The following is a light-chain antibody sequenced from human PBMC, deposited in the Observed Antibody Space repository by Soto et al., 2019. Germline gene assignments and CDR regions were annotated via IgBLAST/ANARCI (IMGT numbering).Light chain of an antibody. CDR3: MQGTHWPYT. V-gene: IGKV2-30*02. CDR1: QGLVHSNGDTS. J-gene: IGKJ2*01. CDR2: QAS. Sequence: DVVMTQSLLSLPVTLGQPASISCRSSQGLVHSNGDTSLSWFQQRPGQSPRRLIYQASNRDSGVSDRFSGSGSGTDFTLTISRVEAEDFAIYYCMQGTHWPYTFGQGTKLEI.